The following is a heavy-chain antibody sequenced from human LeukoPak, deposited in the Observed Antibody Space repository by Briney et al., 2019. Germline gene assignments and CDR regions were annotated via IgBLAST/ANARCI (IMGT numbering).Heavy chain of an antibody. CDR2: IYYSGST. V-gene: IGHV4-59*12. CDR3: ARDPGYYYDSSGPYYFDY. J-gene: IGHJ4*02. CDR1: GGSISSYY. D-gene: IGHD3-22*01. Sequence: PSETLSLTCTVSGGSISSYYWSWIRQPPGKGLEWIGYIYYSGSTNYNPSLKSRVTMSVDTSKNQFSLKLSSVTAADTAVYYCARDPGYYYDSSGPYYFDYWGQGTLVTVSS.